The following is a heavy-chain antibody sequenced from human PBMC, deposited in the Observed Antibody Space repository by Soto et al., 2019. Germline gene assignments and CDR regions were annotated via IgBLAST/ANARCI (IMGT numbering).Heavy chain of an antibody. CDR3: EKDVQSGDMAAAVGSGYFDY. D-gene: IGHD5-12*01. V-gene: IGHV3-30*18. Sequence: QVQLVESGGGVVQPGRSLRLSCAASGFTFSSYGMHWVRQAPGKGLEWVAVISDDGSNKYYADSVKGRFTISRDNSRNTLTLQMSSLTPEDTAVYHCEKDVQSGDMAAAVGSGYFDYGGQGALGTVSS. CDR1: GFTFSSYG. J-gene: IGHJ4*02. CDR2: ISDDGSNK.